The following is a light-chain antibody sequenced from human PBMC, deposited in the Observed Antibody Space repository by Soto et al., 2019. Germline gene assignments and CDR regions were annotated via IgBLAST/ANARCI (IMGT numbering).Light chain of an antibody. CDR3: HQYGYSPNT. CDR1: RSVSSRY. V-gene: IGKV3-20*01. CDR2: GAS. Sequence: EIVLTQSPGTLSLSPGERATLSCRASRSVSSRYLAWYQQKAGQAPRLLISGASSRATGIPDRFSGSWSGTDFTLIISRLEPEDFAMYYCHQYGYSPNTFGQGTKVEIK. J-gene: IGKJ2*01.